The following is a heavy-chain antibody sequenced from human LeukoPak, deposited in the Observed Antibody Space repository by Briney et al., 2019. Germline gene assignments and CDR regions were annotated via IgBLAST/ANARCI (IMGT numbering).Heavy chain of an antibody. J-gene: IGHJ4*02. CDR2: IYYSGST. CDR1: GVSISSYY. D-gene: IGHD5-24*01. CDR3: ARLISRDGYDNLDY. V-gene: IGHV4-59*08. Sequence: SETLSLTCTVSGVSISSYYWSWIRQPPGKGLEWIGYIYYSGSTNYNPSLKSRVTISVDTSKNQFSLKLSSVTAADTAVYYCARLISRDGYDNLDYWGQGTLVTVSS.